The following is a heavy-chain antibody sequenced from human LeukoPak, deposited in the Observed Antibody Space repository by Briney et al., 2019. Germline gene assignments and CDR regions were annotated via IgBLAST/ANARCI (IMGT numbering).Heavy chain of an antibody. CDR3: ARDRRVGGWGGAFDM. D-gene: IGHD2-21*01. CDR1: GFTFSTYE. CDR2: IGSSGSTI. J-gene: IGHJ3*02. V-gene: IGHV3-48*03. Sequence: GGSLRLSCEASGFTFSTYEMNWVRQTPGKGLEWVSCIGSSGSTIYYADSVKGRFTISRDNAKNSLYLQIDSLRAEDTAVYYCARDRRVGGWGGAFDMWGHGTQVTVSS.